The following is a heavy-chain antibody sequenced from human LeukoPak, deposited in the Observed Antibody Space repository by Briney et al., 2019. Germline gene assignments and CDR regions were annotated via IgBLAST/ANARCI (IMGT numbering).Heavy chain of an antibody. V-gene: IGHV4-39*06. CDR1: GGSISSGCYY. D-gene: IGHD3-9*01. J-gene: IGHJ4*02. Sequence: KTSETLSLTCTVSGGSISSGCYYWGWIRQHPGKGLEWIGNSYYSGSSYYNPSLKRRVTITVNTTKNQYPLKHSPRAAADTAVYYCARRDYDMLSGTGRHGFDYWGQGTLVTVSS. CDR2: SYYSGSS. CDR3: ARRDYDMLSGTGRHGFDY.